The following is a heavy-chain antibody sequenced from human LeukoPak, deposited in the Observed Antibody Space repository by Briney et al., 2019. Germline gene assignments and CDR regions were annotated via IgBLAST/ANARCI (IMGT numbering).Heavy chain of an antibody. CDR3: AKDYYDSSGYYDY. CDR2: IRYDGSNK. V-gene: IGHV3-30*02. D-gene: IGHD3-22*01. J-gene: IGHJ4*02. Sequence: GGSLRLSCAASGFTFSSYGMHWVRQAPGKGLEWVAFIRYDGSNKYYADSVKGRFTISRDNSKNTLYLQMNSLRAEDTAVYYCAKDYYDSSGYYDYWGQGTLVTVSS. CDR1: GFTFSSYG.